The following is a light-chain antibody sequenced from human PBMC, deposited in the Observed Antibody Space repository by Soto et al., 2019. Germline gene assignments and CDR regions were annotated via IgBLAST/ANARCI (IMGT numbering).Light chain of an antibody. CDR2: GAS. CDR3: QQYGSSPLLT. J-gene: IGKJ4*01. CDR1: QSVSSY. Sequence: EVVLTQSPATLSLSPGERATLSCRTSQSVSSYLAWYQKKPGQAPRLLLYGASSRATGIPDRFSGSGSGTDFTLTISRLEPEDFAVYYCQQYGSSPLLTFGGGTKVDIK. V-gene: IGKV3-20*01.